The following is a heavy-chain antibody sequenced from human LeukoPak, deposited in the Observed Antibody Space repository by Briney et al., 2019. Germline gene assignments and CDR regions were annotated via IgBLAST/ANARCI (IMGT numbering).Heavy chain of an antibody. D-gene: IGHD4-17*01. V-gene: IGHV3-11*01. CDR2: ISSSGGTI. J-gene: IGHJ4*02. CDR1: GFTFRDYY. CDR3: ARDRLTVTTDFDY. Sequence: PGGSLRLSCAASGFTFRDYYMSWIRQAPGKGLECVSYISSSGGTIYYADSVKGRFTISRDNAKNSLYLQMNSLRAEDTAVYYCARDRLTVTTDFDYWGQGTLVTVSS.